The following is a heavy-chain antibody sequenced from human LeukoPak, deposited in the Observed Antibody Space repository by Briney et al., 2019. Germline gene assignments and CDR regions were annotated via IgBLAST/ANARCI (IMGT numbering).Heavy chain of an antibody. V-gene: IGHV3-23*01. J-gene: IGHJ4*02. CDR2: TTGGGGSR. CDR3: AEHMWDAAPPTAVTSDH. CDR1: GFTFSSFG. Sequence: PGGSLRLSCTTSGFTFSSFGMSWVRQAPGKGLEWVSATTGGGGSRFYADSVKGRFTISRDNSKKTLYLQMDSLRAEDTAVYFCAEHMWDAAPPTAVTSDHWGQGILVTVSS. D-gene: IGHD4-17*01.